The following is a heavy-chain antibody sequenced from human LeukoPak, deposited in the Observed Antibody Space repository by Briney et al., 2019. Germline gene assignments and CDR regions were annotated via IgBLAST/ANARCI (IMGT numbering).Heavy chain of an antibody. CDR1: GGSFSGYY. Sequence: SETLSLTCAVYGGSFSGYYWSWIRQPPGKGLEWIGEINHSGSTNYNPSLKSRVTISVDTSKNQFSLKLSSVTAADTAVYYCARSRYSSGWSGTAKGIYFQNWGQGTLVTVSS. V-gene: IGHV4-34*01. CDR2: INHSGST. CDR3: ARSRYSSGWSGTAKGIYFQN. J-gene: IGHJ1*01. D-gene: IGHD6-19*01.